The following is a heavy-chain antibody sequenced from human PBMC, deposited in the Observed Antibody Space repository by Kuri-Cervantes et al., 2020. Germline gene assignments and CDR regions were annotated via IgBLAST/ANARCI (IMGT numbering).Heavy chain of an antibody. V-gene: IGHV4-59*01. CDR1: GGSISSYY. Sequence: GSLRLSCTVSGGSISSYYCSWIRQPPGKGLEWIGNISFSGRTNYSPSLKSRVTISVDKSKNQFSLKLSSVTAADTAVYYCARDPGYSSGWWGYFDYWGQGTLVTVSS. CDR3: ARDPGYSSGWWGYFDY. D-gene: IGHD6-19*01. CDR2: ISFSGRT. J-gene: IGHJ4*02.